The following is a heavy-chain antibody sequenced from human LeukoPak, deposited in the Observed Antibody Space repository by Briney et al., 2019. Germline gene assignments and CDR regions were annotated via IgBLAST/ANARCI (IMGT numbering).Heavy chain of an antibody. J-gene: IGHJ4*02. CDR3: AKVRHYYDSSGYYYFDY. CDR1: GFTFSSYA. CDR2: ISGSGGST. Sequence: PGGSLRLSCAASGFTFSSYAMSWARQAPGKGLEWVSAISGSGGSTYYADSVKGRSTISRDNSKNTLYLQMNSLRAEDTAVYYCAKVRHYYDSSGYYYFDYWGQGTLVTVSS. D-gene: IGHD3-22*01. V-gene: IGHV3-23*01.